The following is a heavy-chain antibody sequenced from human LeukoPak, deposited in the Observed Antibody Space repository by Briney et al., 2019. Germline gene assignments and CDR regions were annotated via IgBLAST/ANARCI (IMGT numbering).Heavy chain of an antibody. J-gene: IGHJ5*02. V-gene: IGHV1-69*13. Sequence: SVKVSCKASGGTFSSYAISWVRQAPGQGLEWMGGIIPIFGTANYAQKFQGRVTITADESTSTAYMELSSLRSENTAVYYCARDQLYSGSHYNWFDPWGQGTLVTVSS. CDR1: GGTFSSYA. D-gene: IGHD6-13*01. CDR2: IIPIFGTA. CDR3: ARDQLYSGSHYNWFDP.